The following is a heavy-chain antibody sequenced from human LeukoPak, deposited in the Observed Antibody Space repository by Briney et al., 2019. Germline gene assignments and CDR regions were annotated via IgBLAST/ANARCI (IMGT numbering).Heavy chain of an antibody. D-gene: IGHD5-24*01. CDR1: GYTFTSYA. CDR2: IIPIFGTA. J-gene: IGHJ6*03. V-gene: IGHV1-69*05. Sequence: SVKVSCKASGYTFTSYAISWVRQAPGQGLEWMGGIIPIFGTANYAQKFQGRVTITTDESTSTAYMELSSLRSEDTAVYYCARADNPYYYYYMDVWGKGTTVTVSS. CDR3: ARADNPYYYYYMDV.